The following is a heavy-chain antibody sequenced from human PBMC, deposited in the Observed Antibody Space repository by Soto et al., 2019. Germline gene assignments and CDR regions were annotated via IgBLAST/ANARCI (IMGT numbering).Heavy chain of an antibody. J-gene: IGHJ4*02. V-gene: IGHV3-30*18. Sequence: PGGSLRLSCAASGFTFSSYGMHWVRQAPGKGLEWVAVISYDGSDKKYADSVKGRFTISRDNSKNTLYLQMSSLGAEDTAVYYCAKDHDSLGASYYFDYWGQGTLVTVSS. CDR2: ISYDGSDK. CDR1: GFTFSSYG. CDR3: AKDHDSLGASYYFDY. D-gene: IGHD3-10*01.